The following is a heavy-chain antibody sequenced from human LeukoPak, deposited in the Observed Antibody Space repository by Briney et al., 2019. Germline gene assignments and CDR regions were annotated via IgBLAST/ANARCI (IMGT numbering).Heavy chain of an antibody. CDR3: AKDKGPGGIRGYFDY. Sequence: MSSETLSLTCTVSGGSISSYYWSWIRQPPGKGLEWIGYIYYSGSTNYNPSLKSRVTISVDTSKNQFSLKLSSVTAADTAVYYCAKDKGPGGIRGYFDYWGQGTLVTVSS. D-gene: IGHD4-23*01. CDR2: IYYSGST. V-gene: IGHV4-59*12. J-gene: IGHJ4*02. CDR1: GGSISSYY.